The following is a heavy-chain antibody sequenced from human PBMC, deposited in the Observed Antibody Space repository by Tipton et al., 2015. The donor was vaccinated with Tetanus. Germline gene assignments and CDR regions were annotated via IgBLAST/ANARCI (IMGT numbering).Heavy chain of an antibody. Sequence: QSGAEVKKPGSSVKVSCKASGGTFSSYAISWVRQAPGQGLEWMGGIIPIFGTANYAQKFQGRVTITADESTSTAYMELSSLRSEDTAAYYCALERERWLQLGYWGQGTLVTVSS. CDR3: ALERERWLQLGY. J-gene: IGHJ4*02. CDR1: GGTFSSYA. CDR2: IIPIFGTA. D-gene: IGHD5-24*01. V-gene: IGHV1-69*01.